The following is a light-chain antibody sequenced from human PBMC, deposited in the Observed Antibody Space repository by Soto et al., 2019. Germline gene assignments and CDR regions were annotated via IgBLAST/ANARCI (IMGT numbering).Light chain of an antibody. V-gene: IGKV3-15*01. CDR2: GAS. Sequence: EIVMTQSPATLSVSPGERATLSCRASQSVSSNLAWYQQKPGQAPRLLLYGASTRATGIPARLSGSGSGTEFTLPISSLQSEDVAVYYCQQYNNWPGTFGGGTKVEIK. CDR1: QSVSSN. CDR3: QQYNNWPGT. J-gene: IGKJ4*01.